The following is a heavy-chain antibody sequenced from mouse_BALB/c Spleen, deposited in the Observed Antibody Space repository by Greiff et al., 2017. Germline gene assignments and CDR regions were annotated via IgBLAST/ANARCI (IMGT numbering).Heavy chain of an antibody. CDR3: RRRHFDY. CDR1: GFNIKDYY. J-gene: IGHJ2*01. V-gene: IGHV14-4*02. CDR2: IDPENGDT. Sequence: EVKLQESGAELVRSGASVKLSCTASGFNIKDYYMHWVKQRPEQGLEWIGWIDPENGDTEYAPKFQGKATMTADTSSNTAYLQLSSLTSEDTAVYYCRRRHFDYWGQGTTLTVSS. D-gene: IGHD1-2*01.